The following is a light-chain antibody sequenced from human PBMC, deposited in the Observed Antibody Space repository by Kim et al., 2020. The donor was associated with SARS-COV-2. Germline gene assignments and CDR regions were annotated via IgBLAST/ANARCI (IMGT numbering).Light chain of an antibody. V-gene: IGLV2-8*01. CDR3: SSYAGNSNSV. J-gene: IGLJ1*01. CDR1: SSDIGAYNY. Sequence: QSALTQPPSASGSPGQSVTISCTGTSSDIGAYNYVSWYQQHPGKAPKLMIYEVTKRPSGVPDRFSGSKSGNTASLTVSGLQAEDEADYYCSSYAGNSNSVFGTGTKVTVL. CDR2: EVT.